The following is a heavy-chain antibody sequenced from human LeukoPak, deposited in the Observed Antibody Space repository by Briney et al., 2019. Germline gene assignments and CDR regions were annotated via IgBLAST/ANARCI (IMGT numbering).Heavy chain of an antibody. D-gene: IGHD6-6*01. J-gene: IGHJ4*02. V-gene: IGHV4-34*01. Sequence: PSETLSLTCAVYGGSFSGYYWSWIRQPPGKGLEWIGEINHSGSTNYNPSLKSRVTISVDTSKNQFSLNLSSVTAADTAMYYCAREQLVGSRYFDYWGQGTLVTVSS. CDR2: INHSGST. CDR3: AREQLVGSRYFDY. CDR1: GGSFSGYY.